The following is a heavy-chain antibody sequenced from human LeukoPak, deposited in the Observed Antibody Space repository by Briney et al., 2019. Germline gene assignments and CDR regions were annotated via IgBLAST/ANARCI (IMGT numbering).Heavy chain of an antibody. V-gene: IGHV4-59*01. CDR3: ARGPRRTNYFDP. D-gene: IGHD4/OR15-4a*01. J-gene: IGHJ5*02. CDR1: GDSITDKY. Sequence: PSETLSLTCTVSGDSITDKYWSWIRQTPGKGLEWIGYVYSSGGTNYNPSLKSRLSISVDTSKNQFSLKLSSLTAADTAVYYCARGPRRTNYFDPWGQGTLVTVSS. CDR2: VYSSGGT.